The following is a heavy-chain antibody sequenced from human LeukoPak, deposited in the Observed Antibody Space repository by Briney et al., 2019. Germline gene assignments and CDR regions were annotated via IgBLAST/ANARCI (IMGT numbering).Heavy chain of an antibody. J-gene: IGHJ4*02. V-gene: IGHV1-2*02. CDR1: GYTFTGYY. Sequence: ASVKVSCKASGYTFTGYYMHWVRQAPGQGLEWMGWINPNSGGTNYAQKFQGRVTMTRDTSISTAYMELSRLRSDDTAVYYCARVSLILVNPYFDYWGQGTLVTVSS. CDR3: ARVSLILVNPYFDY. CDR2: INPNSGGT. D-gene: IGHD3-22*01.